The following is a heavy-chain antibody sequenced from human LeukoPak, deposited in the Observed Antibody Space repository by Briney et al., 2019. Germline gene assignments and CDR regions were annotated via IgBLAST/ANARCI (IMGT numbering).Heavy chain of an antibody. D-gene: IGHD3-22*01. V-gene: IGHV4-4*07. CDR3: ARYYDSSASNYFDP. Sequence: SETLSLTCTVPGGSISSYHWSWIRQPAGKGLEWIGRIYANGDTTYNPSLKSRVTMSIETSKNQLSLKLTSVTAADTAVYYCARYYDSSASNYFDPWGQGTLVTVSS. CDR1: GGSISSYH. J-gene: IGHJ5*02. CDR2: IYANGDT.